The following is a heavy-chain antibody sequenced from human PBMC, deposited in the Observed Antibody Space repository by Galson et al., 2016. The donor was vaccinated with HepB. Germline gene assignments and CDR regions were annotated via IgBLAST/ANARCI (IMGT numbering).Heavy chain of an antibody. CDR2: LIPNFGKA. CDR3: ARENSFYYSAGSGQSRNYYFDD. J-gene: IGHJ4*02. D-gene: IGHD1-14*01. V-gene: IGHV1-69*13. Sequence: SVKVSCKASGGIFSSYGFNWVRQAPGQGLEWMGVLIPNFGKAYYAQKFQGRVTITADESTRTVYMQLSSLRFEDTAMYYCARENSFYYSAGSGQSRNYYFDDWGQGSLLTVSS. CDR1: GGIFSSYG.